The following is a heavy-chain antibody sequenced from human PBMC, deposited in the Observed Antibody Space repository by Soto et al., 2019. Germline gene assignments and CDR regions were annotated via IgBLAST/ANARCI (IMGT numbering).Heavy chain of an antibody. CDR1: GFTFSSYA. CDR3: AKYLLTGLLWFGELWKESYYYYGMDV. CDR2: ISGSGGST. D-gene: IGHD3-10*01. V-gene: IGHV3-23*01. J-gene: IGHJ6*02. Sequence: GGSLRLSCAASGFTFSSYAMSWVRQAPGKGLEWVSAISGSGGSTYYADSVKGRFTISRDNSKNTLYLQMNSLRAEDTAVYYCAKYLLTGLLWFGELWKESYYYYGMDVWGQGTTVTVSS.